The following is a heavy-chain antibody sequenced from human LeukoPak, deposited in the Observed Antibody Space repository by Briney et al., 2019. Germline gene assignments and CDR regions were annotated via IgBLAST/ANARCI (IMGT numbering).Heavy chain of an antibody. D-gene: IGHD6-13*01. J-gene: IGHJ4*02. CDR2: IRQDGSEK. Sequence: GGSLRLSCAASGFTFSSYWMSWVRHAPGKGLEWVANIRQDGSEKYYVDSVKGRFTISRDNAKNSLYLRMNSLRAEDTAVYYCASGIPPGIANYWGQGTLVTVSS. CDR3: ASGIPPGIANY. CDR1: GFTFSSYW. V-gene: IGHV3-7*01.